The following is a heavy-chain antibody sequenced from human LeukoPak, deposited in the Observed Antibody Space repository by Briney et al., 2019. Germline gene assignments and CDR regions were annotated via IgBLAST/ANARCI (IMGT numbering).Heavy chain of an antibody. CDR1: GGSISSYY. D-gene: IGHD6-13*01. CDR3: ARREQLDYYFDY. V-gene: IGHV4-39*07. CDR2: IYYSGST. J-gene: IGHJ4*02. Sequence: SETLSLTCTVSGGSISSYYWGWIRQPPGKGLEWIGSIYYSGSTYYNPSLKSRVTISVDTSKNQFSLKLSSVTAADTAVYYCARREQLDYYFDYWGQGTLVTVSS.